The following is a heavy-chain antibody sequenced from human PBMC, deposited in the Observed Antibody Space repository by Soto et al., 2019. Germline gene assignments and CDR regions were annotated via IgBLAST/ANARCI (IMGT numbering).Heavy chain of an antibody. V-gene: IGHV6-1*01. J-gene: IGHJ4*02. CDR2: TYYRSKWYN. D-gene: IGHD4-4*01. CDR1: GDSVSSNSAA. Sequence: QVQLQQSGPGLVKASQTLSLTCAISGDSVSSNSAAWNWIRQSPSRGLEWLGRTYYRSKWYNDYAVSVKSRIXXNXDXXKNQFSLQLNTVTPEDTAVYYCVRVEYRSSPPGGYWGQGTLVTVSS. CDR3: VRVEYRSSPPGGY.